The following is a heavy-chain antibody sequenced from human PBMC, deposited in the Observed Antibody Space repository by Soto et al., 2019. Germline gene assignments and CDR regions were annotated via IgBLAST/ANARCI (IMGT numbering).Heavy chain of an antibody. Sequence: GGSLRLSCAASGFTFSNYAMGWVRQAPGKGLEWVSAISGSGGHTYYADSAKGRFTISRDNSKNTLYLQMNSLRDEDTAVYYCAKDGYSGYGYYFDYWGQGALVTVSS. CDR2: ISGSGGHT. CDR1: GFTFSNYA. J-gene: IGHJ4*02. CDR3: AKDGYSGYGYYFDY. D-gene: IGHD5-12*01. V-gene: IGHV3-23*01.